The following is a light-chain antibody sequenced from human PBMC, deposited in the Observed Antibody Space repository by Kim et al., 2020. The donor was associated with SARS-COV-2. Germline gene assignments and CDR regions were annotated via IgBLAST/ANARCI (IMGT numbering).Light chain of an antibody. J-gene: IGKJ5*01. V-gene: IGKV3-20*01. CDR2: DAS. Sequence: SPGERATLSCRASQSVTNTYLAWYQQKPGQAPRLLIYDASSRATGIPDRFSGSGSGTDFTLTISRLEPEDFAVYYCQQYGTSRPITFGQGTRLEI. CDR3: QQYGTSRPIT. CDR1: QSVTNTY.